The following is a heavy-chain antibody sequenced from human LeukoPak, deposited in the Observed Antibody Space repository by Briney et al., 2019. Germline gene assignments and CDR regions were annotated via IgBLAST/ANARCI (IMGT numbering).Heavy chain of an antibody. Sequence: ASVKVSCKASGYTFTSYDINWVRQATGKGLEWMGGFDPEDGETIYAQKFQGRVTMTEDTSTDTAYMELSSLRSEDTAVYYCATPIYDFWSGYYTAFDYWGQGTLVIVSS. V-gene: IGHV1-24*01. CDR3: ATPIYDFWSGYYTAFDY. CDR2: FDPEDGET. J-gene: IGHJ4*02. D-gene: IGHD3-3*01. CDR1: GYTFTSYD.